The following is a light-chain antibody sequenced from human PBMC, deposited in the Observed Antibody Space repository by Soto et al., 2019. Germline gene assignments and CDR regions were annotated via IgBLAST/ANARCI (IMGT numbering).Light chain of an antibody. Sequence: QSVLTQPPSASGTPGQRITISCSGSSSNIGDNPVNWYQQLPGAAPKLLIYINDQRPSGVPDRFSGSKSGTSATLGITGFQTGDEADYYCGSWDSSLSAYVFGTGTKV. J-gene: IGLJ1*01. CDR1: SSNIGDNP. V-gene: IGLV1-44*01. CDR2: IND. CDR3: GSWDSSLSAYV.